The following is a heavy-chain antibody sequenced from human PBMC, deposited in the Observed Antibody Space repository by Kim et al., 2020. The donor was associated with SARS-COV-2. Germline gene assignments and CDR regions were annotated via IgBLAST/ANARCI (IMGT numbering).Heavy chain of an antibody. J-gene: IGHJ3*02. CDR3: ARERLITIFGVVINDAFDI. CDR2: ISSSRSCT. V-gene: IGHV3-11*05. Sequence: GGSLRLSCAASGFTFSDYYMSWIRQAPGKGLEGVAYISSSRSCTKYASSVKGRCTISRDNANNSLYLQMNSLRAEDTAVYYCARERLITIFGVVINDAFDIWGQGTMGTVSS. CDR1: GFTFSDYY. D-gene: IGHD3-3*01.